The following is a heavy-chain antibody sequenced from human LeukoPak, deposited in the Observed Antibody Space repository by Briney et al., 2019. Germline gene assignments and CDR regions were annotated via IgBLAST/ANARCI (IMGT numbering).Heavy chain of an antibody. D-gene: IGHD2-21*02. Sequence: PSETLSLTCTVSGGSISSYYWCWIRQPPGKGLEWIGYIYYSGSTNYNPSLKSRVTISVDTSKNQFSLKLSSVTAADTAVYYCARVDRVTAIDYWGQGTLVTVPS. V-gene: IGHV4-59*01. CDR3: ARVDRVTAIDY. CDR2: IYYSGST. J-gene: IGHJ4*02. CDR1: GGSISSYY.